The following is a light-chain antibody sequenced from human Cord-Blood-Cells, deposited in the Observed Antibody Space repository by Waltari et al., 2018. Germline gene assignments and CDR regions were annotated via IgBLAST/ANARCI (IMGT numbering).Light chain of an antibody. CDR1: SPPIGSNY. CDR3: AAWDDSLSGWV. CDR2: RNN. J-gene: IGLJ3*02. Sequence: QSVLTQPPSASGTPGQRVTISCSGSSPPIGSNYVFWYQQLPGTPPKLLIYRNNQRPSGVPDRFSGSKSGTSASLAISGLRSEDEADYYCAAWDDSLSGWVFGGGTKLTVL. V-gene: IGLV1-47*01.